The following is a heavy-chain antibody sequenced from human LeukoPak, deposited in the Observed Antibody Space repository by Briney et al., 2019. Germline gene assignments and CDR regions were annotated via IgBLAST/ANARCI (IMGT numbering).Heavy chain of an antibody. CDR2: ISGSDDRT. Sequence: QPGGSLRLSCAASGFTFSSFEMHWVRQAPGKGLEWVSGISGSDDRTYYADSVKGRFTISRDNSKSNLYLQMSSLRAEDTAVYYCAKPLSGWYTFDLWGQGTLVTVSS. CDR3: AKPLSGWYTFDL. D-gene: IGHD6-19*01. CDR1: GFTFSSFE. J-gene: IGHJ4*02. V-gene: IGHV3-23*01.